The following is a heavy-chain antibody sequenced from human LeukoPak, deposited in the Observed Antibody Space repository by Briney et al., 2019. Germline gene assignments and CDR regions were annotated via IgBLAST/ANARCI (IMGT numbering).Heavy chain of an antibody. Sequence: PSETLSLTCTVSGGSISSSSYYWGWIRQPPGKGLEWIGSIYYSGSTYYNPSLKSRVTISVDTSKNQFSLKLSSVTAADTAVYCCARLRGYSYGRGYFDYWGQGTLVTVSS. J-gene: IGHJ4*02. CDR1: GGSISSSSYY. D-gene: IGHD5-18*01. CDR2: IYYSGST. CDR3: ARLRGYSYGRGYFDY. V-gene: IGHV4-39*01.